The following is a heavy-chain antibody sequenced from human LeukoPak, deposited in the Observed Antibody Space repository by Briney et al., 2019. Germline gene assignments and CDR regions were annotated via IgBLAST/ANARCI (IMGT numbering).Heavy chain of an antibody. CDR3: ATTRATTWYYFDY. CDR2: ISYDGSNK. J-gene: IGHJ4*02. Sequence: GGSLRLSCAASGFTFSSYGMHWVRQAPGKGLEWVAVISYDGSNKYYADSVKGRFTISRDNSKNTLYLQMNSLRAEDTAVYYCATTRATTWYYFDYWGQGTLVTVSS. CDR1: GFTFSSYG. V-gene: IGHV3-30*03. D-gene: IGHD2/OR15-2a*01.